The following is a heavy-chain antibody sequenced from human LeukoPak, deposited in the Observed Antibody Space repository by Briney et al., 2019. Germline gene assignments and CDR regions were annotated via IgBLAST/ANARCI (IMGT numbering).Heavy chain of an antibody. CDR1: GYTFTSYA. J-gene: IGHJ6*02. V-gene: IGHV7-4-1*02. CDR2: INTNTGNP. D-gene: IGHD3-9*01. Sequence: ASVKVSCKASGYTFTSYAMNWVRQAPGQGLEWMGWINTNTGNPTYAQGFTGRFVFSLDTSVSTAYLQISSLKAEDTAVYYCARVQSRALRYFDWPFMDVWGQGTTVTVSS. CDR3: ARVQSRALRYFDWPFMDV.